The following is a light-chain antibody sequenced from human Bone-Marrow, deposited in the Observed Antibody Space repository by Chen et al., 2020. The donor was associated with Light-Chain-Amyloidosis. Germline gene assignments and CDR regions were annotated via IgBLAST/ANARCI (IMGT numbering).Light chain of an antibody. CDR3: ELWDSSSDHYV. CDR1: NIGSKS. Sequence: SYVVTQPPSVSVTPGQTARIPCGGNNIGSKSVNWYQQKPGQAPVLVVYDDTERPSGIPERIAGSNSGNTAALTSNRVEAGDEADYYCELWDSSSDHYVFATGTKVTVL. J-gene: IGLJ1*01. CDR2: DDT. V-gene: IGLV3-21*02.